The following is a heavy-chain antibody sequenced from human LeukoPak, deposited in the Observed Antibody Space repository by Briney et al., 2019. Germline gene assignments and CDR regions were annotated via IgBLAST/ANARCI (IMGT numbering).Heavy chain of an antibody. D-gene: IGHD6-13*01. CDR3: ARSSSWYMTTVTAVDY. CDR2: TYYRSKWYN. Sequence: SQTLSLTCAISGDSVSSNSAAWNWIRQSPSRGLEWLGRTYYRSKWYNDYAVSVKSRITINPDTSKNQFSLQLNSVTPEDTAVYYCARSSSWYMTTVTAVDYWGQGTLVTVSS. V-gene: IGHV6-1*01. CDR1: GDSVSSNSAA. J-gene: IGHJ4*02.